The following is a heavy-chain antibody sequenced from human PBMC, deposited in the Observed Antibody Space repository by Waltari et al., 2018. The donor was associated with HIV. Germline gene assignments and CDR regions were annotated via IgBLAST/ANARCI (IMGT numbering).Heavy chain of an antibody. D-gene: IGHD1-26*01. J-gene: IGHJ2*01. CDR2: IYYTGRA. CDR1: GGPVSSSSYF. Sequence: QLQLQESGSGLVQPSETLSLTCTGPGGPVSSSSYFWGWIRQRPGKGLEWIGRIYYTGRAYYNPSLKSRVTISVDTSKNQFSLKVTSVTAADTAVYYCARHALRVGAAYWNFDLWGRGTLVTVSS. CDR3: ARHALRVGAAYWNFDL. V-gene: IGHV4-39*01.